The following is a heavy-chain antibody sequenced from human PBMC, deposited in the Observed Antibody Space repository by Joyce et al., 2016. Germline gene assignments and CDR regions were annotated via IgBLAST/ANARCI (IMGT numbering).Heavy chain of an antibody. CDR3: ARGGISYYYAMDV. Sequence: RLVESGGGVVKAGGSLRLSCEASGSTFSSSSMSWFRQAPGKGLEWVAAISATSYYIFHAETVRGRFTVSRDNAKKTLYLQMNSLRAEDSAVFYCARGGISYYYAMDVRGQGTTVTVSS. CDR2: ISATSYYI. D-gene: IGHD3-16*01. V-gene: IGHV3-21*01. J-gene: IGHJ6*02. CDR1: GSTFSSSS.